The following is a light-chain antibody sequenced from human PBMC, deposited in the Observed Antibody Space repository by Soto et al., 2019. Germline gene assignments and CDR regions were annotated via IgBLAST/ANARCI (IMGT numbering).Light chain of an antibody. CDR1: QDIRGA. CDR2: DVS. J-gene: IGKJ5*01. CDR3: HPFHIYPIT. Sequence: AIQVTQSPSSLSASVGDRVTITCRASQDIRGALAWYQQKPGKAPKLLIYDVSTVQSGVPSRFSGRGSGTEFTLTITSLQPEDFSTYYCHPFHIYPITLGHGTRLEIK. V-gene: IGKV1-13*02.